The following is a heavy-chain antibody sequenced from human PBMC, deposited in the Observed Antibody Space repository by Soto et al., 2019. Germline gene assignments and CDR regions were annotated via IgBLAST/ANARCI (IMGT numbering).Heavy chain of an antibody. Sequence: PGGSLRLSCAASGFTFSSYEMSWVRQAPGKGLEWVSYISSSGSTIYYADSVKGRFTISRDNAKNSLYLQMNSLRAEDTAVYYCASQPEGSSWPPYYWGQGTLVTVSS. J-gene: IGHJ4*02. V-gene: IGHV3-48*03. CDR2: ISSSGSTI. CDR3: ASQPEGSSWPPYY. CDR1: GFTFSSYE. D-gene: IGHD6-13*01.